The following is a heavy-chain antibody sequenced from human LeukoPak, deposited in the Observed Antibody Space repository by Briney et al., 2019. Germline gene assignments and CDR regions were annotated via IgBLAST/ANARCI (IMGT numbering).Heavy chain of an antibody. CDR1: GFTFSSYS. J-gene: IGHJ3*02. V-gene: IGHV3-21*01. CDR2: ISSSSSYI. D-gene: IGHD6-13*01. CDR3: ASAVAAAPIDAFDI. Sequence: GGSLRLSCAASGFTFSSYSMNSVRQAPGKGLEWVSSISSSSSYIYYADSVKGRFTISRDNAKNSLYLQMNSLRAEDTAVYYCASAVAAAPIDAFDIWGQGAMVTVSS.